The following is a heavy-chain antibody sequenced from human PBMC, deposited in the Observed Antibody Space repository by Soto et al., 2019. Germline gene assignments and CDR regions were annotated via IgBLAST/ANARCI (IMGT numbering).Heavy chain of an antibody. CDR1: GFTVSSNY. CDR3: ARAGISEAAAGSLDCCPIDS. CDR2: IYSGGTT. V-gene: IGHV3-66*01. Sequence: EVQLVESGGGLVQPGGSLRLSCAASGFTVSSNYMSWVRQAPGKGLERVSIIYSGGTTYYADSVKGRFTISRDNSKNTXYXXMNSRRAEDTAVYYWARAGISEAAAGSLDCCPIDSWGQGTLVTVSS. D-gene: IGHD6-13*01. J-gene: IGHJ4*02.